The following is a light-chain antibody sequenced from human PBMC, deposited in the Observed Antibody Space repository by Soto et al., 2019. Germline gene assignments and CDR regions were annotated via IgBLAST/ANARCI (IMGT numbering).Light chain of an antibody. CDR3: QQYNSYSWT. Sequence: DIQMTQYPSSLSASVGDRVTITCLDSQSISSWLAWYQQKPGKAPKLLIYKASSLESGVPSRFSGSGSGTEFTLTISSLQPDDFATYYCQQYNSYSWTFGQGTKVDIK. J-gene: IGKJ1*01. CDR2: KAS. CDR1: QSISSW. V-gene: IGKV1-5*03.